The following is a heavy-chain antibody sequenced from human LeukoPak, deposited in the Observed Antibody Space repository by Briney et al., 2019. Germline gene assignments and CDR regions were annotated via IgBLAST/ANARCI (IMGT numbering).Heavy chain of an antibody. CDR2: IIPILGIA. J-gene: IGHJ4*02. D-gene: IGHD6-13*01. V-gene: IGHV1-69*04. CDR1: GGTFSSYA. CDR3: ARTRIAAAGTEIDY. Sequence: SVKVSCKASGGTFSSYAISWVRQAPGQGLEWMGRIIPILGIANYAQKFQGRVTITADKSTSTAYMELSSLRSEGTAVYYCARTRIAAAGTEIDYWGQGTLVTVSS.